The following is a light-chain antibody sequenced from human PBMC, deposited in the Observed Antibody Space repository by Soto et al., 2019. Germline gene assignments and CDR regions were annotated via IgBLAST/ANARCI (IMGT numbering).Light chain of an antibody. Sequence: EIVITQSPATLSVSPGARATLSCRASQSVSSYLAWYQQKPGQAPRLLISGASTRATGIPARFSGSGSGTEFTLTISSLQSEDFAVYYCQQYNNWWTFGQGTKVDIK. CDR1: QSVSSY. J-gene: IGKJ1*01. CDR3: QQYNNWWT. CDR2: GAS. V-gene: IGKV3-15*01.